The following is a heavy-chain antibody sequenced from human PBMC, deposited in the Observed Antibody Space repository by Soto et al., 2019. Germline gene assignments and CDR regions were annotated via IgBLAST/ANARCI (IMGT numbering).Heavy chain of an antibody. CDR1: GFSLSNARMG. J-gene: IGHJ4*02. CDR2: IFSNDEK. D-gene: IGHD5-18*01. Sequence: QVTLKESGPVLVKPTETLTLTCTVSGFSLSNARMGVSWIRQPPGKALEWLAHIFSNDEKYYSTSLKSRLTISQDTTKRQVVLTMTNMDPMDTTTYYRARILRTAEYNYGHCFDYWGQGSLVTVSS. CDR3: ARILRTAEYNYGHCFDY. V-gene: IGHV2-26*01.